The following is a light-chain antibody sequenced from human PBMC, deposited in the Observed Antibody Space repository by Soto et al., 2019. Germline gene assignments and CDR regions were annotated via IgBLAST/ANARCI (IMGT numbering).Light chain of an antibody. CDR1: QGIRNY. J-gene: IGKJ3*01. CDR3: RQYSSVPV. V-gene: IGKV1-27*01. Sequence: DIQMTQSPTSLSASVGDRVTITCRASQGIRNYVAWYQQIPGKAPKLLIYAASTLQSGVPSRFSGSGSWPDFTLTTNGLQPEEVATYSWRQYSSVPVFGPGTKVEIK. CDR2: AAS.